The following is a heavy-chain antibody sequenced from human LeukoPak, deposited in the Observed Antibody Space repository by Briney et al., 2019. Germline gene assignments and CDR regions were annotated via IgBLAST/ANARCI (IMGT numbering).Heavy chain of an antibody. V-gene: IGHV5-51*01. Sequence: GESLKISCKGSGYSFTSYWIGWVRQMPGKGLEWMGIIYPGDSDTRYSPSFQGQVTISADKSISTAYLQWSSLKASDTATYYCARPRPMIVVARWYAFDIWGQGTMVTVSS. CDR1: GYSFTSYW. D-gene: IGHD3-22*01. CDR3: ARPRPMIVVARWYAFDI. J-gene: IGHJ3*02. CDR2: IYPGDSDT.